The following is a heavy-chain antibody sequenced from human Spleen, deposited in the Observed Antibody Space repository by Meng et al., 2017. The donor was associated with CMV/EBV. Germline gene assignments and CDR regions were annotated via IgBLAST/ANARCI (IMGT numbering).Heavy chain of an antibody. CDR1: GYTFTGYF. V-gene: IGHV1-2*02. CDR2: INPNSGVT. CDR3: ARENDYFDH. Sequence: SVKVSCKASGYTFTGYFMHWVRQAPGQGLEWVGWINPNSGVTNYAQKFQGRVTMTRDTSISTAYMELSRLTSDDTAVYYCARENDYFDHWGQGTLVTVSS. J-gene: IGHJ4*02.